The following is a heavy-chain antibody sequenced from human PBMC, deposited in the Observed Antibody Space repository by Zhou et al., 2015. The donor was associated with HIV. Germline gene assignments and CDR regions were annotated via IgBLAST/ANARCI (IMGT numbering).Heavy chain of an antibody. V-gene: IGHV1-2*02. J-gene: IGHJ6*02. CDR2: INPNSGGT. CDR1: GYTFTGYY. CDR3: ARDSSGYSLAEYYYGMDV. Sequence: QVQLVQSGAEVKKPGASVKVSCKASGYTFTGYYMHWVRQAPGQGLEWMGWINPNSGGTNYAQKFQGRVTMTRDTSISTAYMELSRLRSDDTAVYYCARDSSGYSLAEYYYGMDVWGQGTTVTVSS. D-gene: IGHD2-15*01.